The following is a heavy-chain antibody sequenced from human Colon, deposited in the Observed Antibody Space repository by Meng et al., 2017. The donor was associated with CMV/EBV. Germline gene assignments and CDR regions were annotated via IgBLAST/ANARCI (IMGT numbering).Heavy chain of an antibody. CDR1: GFSFSRYE. J-gene: IGHJ4*02. Sequence: GGSLRLSCAASGFSFSRYEMNWVRQAPGKGLEWVSVIYSGGSTTSYADSVKGRFTISRDNSRNMVYLQMNSLRAEDTAVYYCGKQLAAAGLCIDYWGQGTLVTVSS. D-gene: IGHD6-13*01. CDR3: GKQLAAAGLCIDY. CDR2: IYSGGSTT. V-gene: IGHV3-23*03.